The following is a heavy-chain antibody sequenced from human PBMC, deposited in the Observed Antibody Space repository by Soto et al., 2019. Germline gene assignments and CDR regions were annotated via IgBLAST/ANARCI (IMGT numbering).Heavy chain of an antibody. CDR1: GDTFTIYG. CDR3: ASGESQFDY. J-gene: IGHJ4*02. V-gene: IGHV1-18*04. Sequence: ASVKVCCKASGDTFTIYGISWVRQAPGQGLEWMGWISAYNGNTNYAQKLQGRVTMTTDTSTSTAYMEMRSLRSDDTAVYYCASGESQFDYWGQGTLVTVYS. CDR2: ISAYNGNT. D-gene: IGHD3-10*01.